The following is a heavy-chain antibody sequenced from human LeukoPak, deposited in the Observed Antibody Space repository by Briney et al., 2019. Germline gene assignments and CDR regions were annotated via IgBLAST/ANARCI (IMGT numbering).Heavy chain of an antibody. CDR2: IDHGGTT. V-gene: IGHV4-59*11. CDR3: ARLDYGSGSYPTH. J-gene: IGHJ4*02. CDR1: GDSISRHY. Sequence: TASETLSLTCTVSGDSISRHYWNWIRQPPGKGLEYIGYIDHGGTTKYNPSLKSRITMSLDTSKSQFSLKLSSVTAVDTAVYYCARLDYGSGSYPTHWGQGTLVTVSS. D-gene: IGHD3-10*01.